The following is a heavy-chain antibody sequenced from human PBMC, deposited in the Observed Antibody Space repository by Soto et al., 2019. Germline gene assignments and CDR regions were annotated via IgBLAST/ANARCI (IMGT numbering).Heavy chain of an antibody. V-gene: IGHV4-30-4*01. CDR3: AREIIPLTTDWYFDL. CDR2: IFASGST. J-gene: IGHJ2*01. CDR1: GGSISGGVYY. D-gene: IGHD4-17*01. Sequence: QVQLQESGPGLVKPSQTLSLTCTVSGGSISGGVYYWSWFRKPPGKALEWIGYIFASGSTSYNPSLKSRVTISVDTSKNQFSLRLSSVTAADTAVYYCAREIIPLTTDWYFDLWGRGTLVTVSS.